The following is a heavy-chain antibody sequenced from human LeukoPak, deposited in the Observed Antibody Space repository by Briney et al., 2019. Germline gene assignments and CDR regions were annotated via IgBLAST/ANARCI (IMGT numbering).Heavy chain of an antibody. CDR3: ARVRYTGLGYGSGSYYKGYFDY. V-gene: IGHV1-2*06. CDR2: INPNSGGT. J-gene: IGHJ4*02. D-gene: IGHD3-10*01. CDR1: GYTFTGYY. Sequence: GASVKVSCKASGYTFTGYYMHWVRQAPGQGLEWMGRINPNSGGTNYAQKFQGRVTMTRDTSISTAYMELSRLRSDDTAVYYCARVRYTGLGYGSGSYYKGYFDYWGQGTLVTVSS.